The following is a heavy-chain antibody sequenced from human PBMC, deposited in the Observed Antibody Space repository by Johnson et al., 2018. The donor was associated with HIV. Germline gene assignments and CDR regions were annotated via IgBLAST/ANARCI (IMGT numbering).Heavy chain of an antibody. CDR1: GFTFFSYG. CDR3: AKAQVLADDCFNV. V-gene: IGHV3-30*18. J-gene: IGHJ3*01. CDR2: ISYDGSNK. Sequence: QVQLVESGGGVVQPGRSLRLSCVASGFTFFSYGMHWVRQAPGKGLEWVAVISYDGSNKYYVDSVKGRFTISRDNSKNTLYLQMNSLKTEDTAVYYCAKAQVLADDCFNVWGQGTVVTVSS. D-gene: IGHD2-8*02.